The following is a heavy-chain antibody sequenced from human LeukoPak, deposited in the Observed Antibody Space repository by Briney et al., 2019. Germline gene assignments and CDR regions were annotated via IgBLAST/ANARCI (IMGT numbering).Heavy chain of an antibody. CDR2: IWYDGSNK. V-gene: IGHV3-33*08. D-gene: IGHD3-22*01. Sequence: GGSLRLSCAASGFTFSDYTLNWVRQAPGKGLEWVAVIWYDGSNKYYADSVKGRFTISRDNSKNTLYLQMNSLRAEDTAVYYCARDLRGTGFTMIVVGDAFDIWGQGTMVTVSS. J-gene: IGHJ3*02. CDR1: GFTFSDYT. CDR3: ARDLRGTGFTMIVVGDAFDI.